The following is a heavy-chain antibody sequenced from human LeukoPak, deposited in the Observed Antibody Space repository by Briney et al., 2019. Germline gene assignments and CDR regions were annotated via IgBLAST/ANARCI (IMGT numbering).Heavy chain of an antibody. D-gene: IGHD3-9*01. Sequence: SETQSLTCAVYGGSFSGYYWSLIRQPPGKGLEWIGEINHSGSTNYNPSLKSRVTISVDTSKNQFSLKLSSVTAADTAVYYCARDGAVDYYWGQGTLVTVSS. J-gene: IGHJ4*02. CDR2: INHSGST. CDR1: GGSFSGYY. V-gene: IGHV4-34*01. CDR3: ARDGAVDYY.